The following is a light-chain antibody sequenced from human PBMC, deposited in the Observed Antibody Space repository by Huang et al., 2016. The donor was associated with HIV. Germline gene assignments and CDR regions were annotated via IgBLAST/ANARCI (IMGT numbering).Light chain of an antibody. CDR1: QNIKRY. V-gene: IGKV1-39*01. CDR3: QQSARTPRT. CDR2: AAS. J-gene: IGKJ2*01. Sequence: GDTVIITCRASQNIKRYLNWYQQEPGKAPKLLISAASNLQSVVPSTFSGSGSGTDFTLTINSLQPEDSATYYCQQSARTPRTFGQGTKLEI.